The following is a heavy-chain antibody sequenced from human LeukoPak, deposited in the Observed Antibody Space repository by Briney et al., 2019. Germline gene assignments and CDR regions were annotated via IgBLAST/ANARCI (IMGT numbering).Heavy chain of an antibody. V-gene: IGHV4-38-2*02. CDR3: ARDLNPTHYFDY. CDR1: GYSISSGYY. J-gene: IGHJ4*02. CDR2: IYHSGYT. Sequence: PSETLSLTCNVSGYSISSGYYWAWIRQAPGKGLEWIGSIYHSGYTHYNPSLKGRVTISVDTAKNDFSLKLSSVAAADTAIYYCARDLNPTHYFDYWGQGTLVTVSS.